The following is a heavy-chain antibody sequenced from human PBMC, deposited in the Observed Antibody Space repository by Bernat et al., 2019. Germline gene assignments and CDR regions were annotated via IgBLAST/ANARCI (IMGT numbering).Heavy chain of an antibody. J-gene: IGHJ5*02. Sequence: EMQLVESGGGLVQPGGSLGLSCAASGFSVSTNYMNWVRQAPGKGLEWVSVMYGDGRAFYADAVKGRFTISRDNSRNTLFLQMDSLRVEDTAVYYCTRGIGYSSDWDGWLDPWGQGTLVTVSS. CDR2: MYGDGRA. V-gene: IGHV3-53*01. CDR1: GFSVSTNY. D-gene: IGHD6-25*01. CDR3: TRGIGYSSDWDGWLDP.